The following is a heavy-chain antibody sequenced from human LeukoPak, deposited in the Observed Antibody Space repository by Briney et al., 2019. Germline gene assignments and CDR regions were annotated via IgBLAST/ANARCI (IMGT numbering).Heavy chain of an antibody. V-gene: IGHV1-2*02. CDR2: INPNSGGT. D-gene: IGHD5-12*01. CDR1: GYTFTGYY. J-gene: IGHJ4*02. CDR3: ARDQEEEWLRYYYFDY. Sequence: ASGKVSCKASGYTFTGYYMHWVRQAPGQGLEWMGWINPNSGGTNYAQKFQGRVTMTRDTSISTAYMELSRLRSDDTAVYYCARDQEEEWLRYYYFDYWGQGTLVTVSS.